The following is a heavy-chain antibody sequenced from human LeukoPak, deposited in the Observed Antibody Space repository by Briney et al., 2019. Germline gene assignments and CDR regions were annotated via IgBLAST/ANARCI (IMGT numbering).Heavy chain of an antibody. CDR3: ARDRDGILWWWMSDYYYYYGMDV. CDR1: GYTFTSYA. D-gene: IGHD2-21*01. V-gene: IGHV7-4-1*02. CDR2: INTNTGNP. J-gene: IGHJ6*02. Sequence: ASVKVSCKASGYTFTSYAMNWVRQAPGQGLEWMGWINTNTGNPTYAQGFTGRFVFSLDTSVSTAYLQISSLEAEDTAVYYCARDRDGILWWWMSDYYYYYGMDVWGQGTTVTVSS.